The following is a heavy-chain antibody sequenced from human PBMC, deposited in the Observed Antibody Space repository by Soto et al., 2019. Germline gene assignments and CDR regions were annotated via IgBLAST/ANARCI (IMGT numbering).Heavy chain of an antibody. V-gene: IGHV3-30*18. CDR1: GFTFRSYG. J-gene: IGHJ4*02. CDR3: AKDGILDSSGHYYYFDY. CDR2: TSSDGSNK. Sequence: GGSLRLSCAASGFTFRSYGMHWVRQAPGKGLEWVAVTSSDGSNKYYADSVKGRFTISRDNSKNTLYLQMNSLRPEDTAVYYCAKDGILDSSGHYYYFDYWGQGTLVTVSS. D-gene: IGHD3-22*01.